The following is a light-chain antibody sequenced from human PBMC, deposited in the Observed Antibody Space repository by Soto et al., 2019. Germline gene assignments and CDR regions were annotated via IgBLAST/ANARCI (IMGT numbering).Light chain of an antibody. V-gene: IGKV3-20*01. CDR2: AAS. CDR3: PHYNNWPRT. Sequence: VLTQSPGPLSLSPGEIATLSCRASQTINNNFLGWYQQKPGQAPRLLIFAASRRAAGIPDRFSGSGSGTDFTLTISGLEPGDCGVDECPHYNNWPRTFGQGTKVEIE. J-gene: IGKJ1*01. CDR1: QTINNNF.